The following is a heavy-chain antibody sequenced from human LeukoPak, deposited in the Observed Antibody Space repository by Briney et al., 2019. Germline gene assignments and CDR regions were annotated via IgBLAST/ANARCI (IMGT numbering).Heavy chain of an antibody. CDR2: ISGGGGGT. CDR3: ARESACGTTNCLAPADWLDP. CDR1: GFTFSNYA. V-gene: IGHV3-23*01. D-gene: IGHD2-2*01. J-gene: IGHJ5*02. Sequence: GGSLRLSCAASGFTFSNYAMSWVRQAPGKGLEWVSTISGGGGGTYYADSVKGRFTISRDNSKNTLYLQMNSLRAEDTAVYYCARESACGTTNCLAPADWLDPWGQGTLVIVSS.